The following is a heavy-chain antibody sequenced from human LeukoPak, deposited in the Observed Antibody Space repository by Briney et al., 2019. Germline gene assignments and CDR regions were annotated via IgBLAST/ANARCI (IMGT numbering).Heavy chain of an antibody. Sequence: GGSLRLSCAASGFTFSTYWMNWVRQPPGKGLVWVSRINSDGSSTTYADSVMGRFTISRDNATNTLYLQMNSLRAEDTAVYYCAELGITMIGGVWGKGTTVTISS. V-gene: IGHV3-74*01. J-gene: IGHJ6*04. CDR1: GFTFSTYW. D-gene: IGHD3-10*02. CDR2: INSDGSST. CDR3: AELGITMIGGV.